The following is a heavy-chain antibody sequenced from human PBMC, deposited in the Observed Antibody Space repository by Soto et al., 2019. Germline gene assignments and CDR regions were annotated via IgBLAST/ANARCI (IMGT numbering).Heavy chain of an antibody. CDR1: GFTFSSYS. J-gene: IGHJ5*02. CDR3: ALAPERDDFWSGYYRDSWYDH. Sequence: PGGSLRLSCAASGFTFSSYSMNWARQAPGKGLEWVSSISSSSSYIYYAESVKGRFTISRDNAKNSLYLQMNSLRAEDTAVYYCALAPERDDFWSGYYRDSWYDHWGQGTLVTVSS. V-gene: IGHV3-21*03. CDR2: ISSSSSYI. D-gene: IGHD3-3*01.